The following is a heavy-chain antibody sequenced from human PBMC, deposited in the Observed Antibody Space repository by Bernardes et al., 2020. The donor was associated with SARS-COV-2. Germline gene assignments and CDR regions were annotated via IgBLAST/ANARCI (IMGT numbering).Heavy chain of an antibody. CDR1: GGSISSSNW. Sequence: SEPLSLTCAVSGGSISSSNWWSCVLQPAGKGLEWIGRIYSSGSTNYNPSLKSRVTLSVDTSKNQFSLRLRSVTAADTAVYYCARDLYSHAWDSWGQGTLVTVSS. V-gene: IGHV4-4*07. D-gene: IGHD3-16*01. CDR3: ARDLYSHAWDS. J-gene: IGHJ5*01. CDR2: IYSSGST.